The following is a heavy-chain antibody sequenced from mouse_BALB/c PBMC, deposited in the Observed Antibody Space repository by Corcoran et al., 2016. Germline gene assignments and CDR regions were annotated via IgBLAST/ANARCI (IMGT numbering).Heavy chain of an antibody. CDR3: ARRARGDYFDY. J-gene: IGHJ2*01. CDR1: GFSLSTSGMG. CDR2: IYWDDDK. Sequence: QVTLKESGPGILQPSQTLSLTCSFSGFSLSTSGMGVSWIRQPSGKGLEWLAHIYWDDDKRYNPSLKSRLTISKDTSRNQVFLKITSVDTADTATYYCARRARGDYFDYWGQGTTLTVSS. V-gene: IGHV8-12*01.